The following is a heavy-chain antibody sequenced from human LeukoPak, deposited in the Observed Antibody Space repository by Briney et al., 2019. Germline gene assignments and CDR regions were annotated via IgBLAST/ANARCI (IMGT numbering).Heavy chain of an antibody. Sequence: SVKVSCKASGYAFTSYGISWVRQAPGQGLEWMGGIIPIFGTSNYAQKFQGRVTITADKSTSTAYMELSSLRSEDTAVYYCARDYGAKRVFDYWGQGTLVTVSS. D-gene: IGHD4-23*01. V-gene: IGHV1-69*06. CDR1: GYAFTSYG. CDR2: IIPIFGTS. CDR3: ARDYGAKRVFDY. J-gene: IGHJ4*02.